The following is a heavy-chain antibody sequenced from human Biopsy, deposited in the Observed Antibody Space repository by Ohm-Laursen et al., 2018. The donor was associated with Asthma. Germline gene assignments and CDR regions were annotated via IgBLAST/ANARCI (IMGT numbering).Heavy chain of an antibody. CDR1: GYTSIGLH. CDR3: ARGQKSTGDRWFDP. V-gene: IGHV1-2*06. CDR2: INPNSGGT. J-gene: IGHJ5*02. D-gene: IGHD7-27*01. Sequence: ASVKVSCKASGYTSIGLHIHWMRQAPGQGLEWMGRINPNSGGTNYAQKFQGRVTMTRDTSISTAYMEVSRLRSDDTAVYYCARGQKSTGDRWFDPWGQGTLVTVSS.